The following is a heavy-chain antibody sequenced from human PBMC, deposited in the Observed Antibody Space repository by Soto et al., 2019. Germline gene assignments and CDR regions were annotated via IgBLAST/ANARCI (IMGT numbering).Heavy chain of an antibody. D-gene: IGHD6-13*01. Sequence: GESLKISCKGSGYSFTSYWIGWVRQMPGKGLECMGIIYPGDSDTRYSPSFQGQVTISADKSISTAYLQWSSLKASDTAMYYCARTAAAGKYYYGMDVWAQGTTVTGSS. CDR1: GYSFTSYW. CDR3: ARTAAAGKYYYGMDV. V-gene: IGHV5-51*01. CDR2: IYPGDSDT. J-gene: IGHJ6*02.